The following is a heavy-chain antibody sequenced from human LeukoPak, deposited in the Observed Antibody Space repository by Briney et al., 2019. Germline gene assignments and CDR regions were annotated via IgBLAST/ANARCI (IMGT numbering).Heavy chain of an antibody. V-gene: IGHV4-61*01. CDR1: GYSISSGYY. J-gene: IGHJ4*02. Sequence: SETLSLTCTVSGYSISSGYYWTWIRQPPGKGLEWIGYIYYSGSTNYNPSLKSRVTISVDTSKNQFSLKLSSVTAADTAVYYCAREYCSSTSCYFDYWGQGTLATVSS. CDR3: AREYCSSTSCYFDY. D-gene: IGHD2-2*01. CDR2: IYYSGST.